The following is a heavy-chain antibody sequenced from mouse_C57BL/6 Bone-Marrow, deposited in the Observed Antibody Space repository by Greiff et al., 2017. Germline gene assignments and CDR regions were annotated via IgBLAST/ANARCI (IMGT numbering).Heavy chain of an antibody. V-gene: IGHV3-6*01. J-gene: IGHJ4*01. CDR1: GYSITSGYY. CDR2: ISYNGSN. Sequence: EVQLQESGPGLVKPSQSLSLSCSVTGYSITSGYYWYWIRQFPGNKLEWMGYISYNGSNNYNPSLKNRISISRDTSKNQFFLKLNSVTAEDTATYYCARRFYYAMDYWGQGTSVTVSS. CDR3: ARRFYYAMDY.